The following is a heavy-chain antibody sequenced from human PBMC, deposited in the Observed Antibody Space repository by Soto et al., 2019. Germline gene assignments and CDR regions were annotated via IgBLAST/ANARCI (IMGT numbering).Heavy chain of an antibody. Sequence: QVQLQESGPGLVKPSETLSLTCTVSGGSISSYYWSWIRQPPGKGLEWIGYIYNRGSTNYNPSLMVRVTISVATTMNQFSLKLSSVPAADSAVYYCARRYSSGFDYWCQGPLVTVSS. J-gene: IGHJ4*02. CDR3: ARRYSSGFDY. CDR1: GGSISSYY. D-gene: IGHD6-19*01. V-gene: IGHV4-59*01. CDR2: IYNRGST.